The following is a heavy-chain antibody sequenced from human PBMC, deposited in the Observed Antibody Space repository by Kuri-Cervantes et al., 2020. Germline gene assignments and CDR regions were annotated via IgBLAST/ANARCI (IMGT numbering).Heavy chain of an antibody. J-gene: IGHJ4*02. CDR2: IIPIFGTA. CDR3: ANRRMGGTLDY. CDR1: GGAFSSYA. D-gene: IGHD3-16*01. Sequence: SEKVSCKASGGAFSSYAISWVRQAPGQGLEWMGGIIPIFGTANYAQKFQGRVTITADKSTSTAYMELSSLRSEDTAVYYCANRRMGGTLDYWGQGTLVTVSS. V-gene: IGHV1-69*06.